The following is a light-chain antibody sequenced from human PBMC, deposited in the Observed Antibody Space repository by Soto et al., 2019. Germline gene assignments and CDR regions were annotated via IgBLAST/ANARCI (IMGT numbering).Light chain of an antibody. V-gene: IGKV3D-15*01. CDR1: QSVNSN. Sequence: EIVMTQSPATLSVSPGERATLSCRASQSVNSNYLAWYQQKPGQAPRLLIYGISKRATDIPDRFSGSGSGTEFTLTLSRLQPEDCATYYCQQHGQWPITFGQGTRLEIK. CDR3: QQHGQWPIT. J-gene: IGKJ5*01. CDR2: GIS.